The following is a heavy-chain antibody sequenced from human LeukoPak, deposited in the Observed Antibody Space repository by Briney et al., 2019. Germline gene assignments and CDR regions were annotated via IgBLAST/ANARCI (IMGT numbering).Heavy chain of an antibody. D-gene: IGHD2-2*01. J-gene: IGHJ3*02. Sequence: PSETLSLTCTVSGGSISSYYWSWIRQPAGKGLEWIGRIYTSGSTNYNPSLKSRVTMSVDTSKNQFSLKLSSVTAADTAVYYCARAGVGWGGLGPAARGDAFDIWGQGTMVTVSS. V-gene: IGHV4-4*07. CDR3: ARAGVGWGGLGPAARGDAFDI. CDR1: GGSISSYY. CDR2: IYTSGST.